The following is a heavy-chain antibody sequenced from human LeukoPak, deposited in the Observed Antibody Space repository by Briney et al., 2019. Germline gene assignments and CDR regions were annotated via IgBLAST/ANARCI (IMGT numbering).Heavy chain of an antibody. CDR3: ANDITPYYGSRAGSYFDY. Sequence: PGRSLRLSCAASGFTFDDYAMHWVRQAPGKGLEWVSGISWNSGSIGYADSVKGRFTISRDNAKNSLYLQMNSLRAEDTALYYCANDITPYYGSRAGSYFDYWGQGTLVTVSS. CDR2: ISWNSGSI. CDR1: GFTFDDYA. V-gene: IGHV3-9*01. D-gene: IGHD3-10*01. J-gene: IGHJ4*02.